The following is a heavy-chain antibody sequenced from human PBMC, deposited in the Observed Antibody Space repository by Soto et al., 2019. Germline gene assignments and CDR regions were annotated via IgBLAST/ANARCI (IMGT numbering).Heavy chain of an antibody. CDR3: ARIDYDFWSGYYRDYYYMDV. V-gene: IGHV5-51*01. CDR2: IYPGDSDT. D-gene: IGHD3-3*01. J-gene: IGHJ6*03. Sequence: PGESLKISCKGSGYSFTSYWIGWVRQMPGKGLEWMGIIYPGDSDTRYSPSFQGQVTISADKSISTAYLQWSSLKASDTAMYYCARIDYDFWSGYYRDYYYMDVWGKGTTVTVSS. CDR1: GYSFTSYW.